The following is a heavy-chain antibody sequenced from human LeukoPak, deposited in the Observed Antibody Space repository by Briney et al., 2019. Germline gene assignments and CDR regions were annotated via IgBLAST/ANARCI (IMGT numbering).Heavy chain of an antibody. CDR2: ISWNSGSI. D-gene: IGHD1-26*01. J-gene: IGHJ4*02. CDR3: AKDRWELLQYYFDY. CDR1: GFTFDDYA. Sequence: GGSLRLSCAASGFTFDDYAMHWVRQVPGKGLEWVSGISWNSGSIGYADSVKGRFTISRDNAKNSLYLQMNSLRAEDTALYYCAKDRWELLQYYFDYWGQGTLVTVSS. V-gene: IGHV3-9*01.